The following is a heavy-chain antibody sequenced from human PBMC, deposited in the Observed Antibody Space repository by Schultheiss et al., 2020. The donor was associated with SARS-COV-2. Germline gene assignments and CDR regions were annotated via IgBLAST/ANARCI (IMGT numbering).Heavy chain of an antibody. Sequence: GGSLRLSCAASGFTFSSYEMNWVRQAPGKGLEWVSYISSSGSTIYYADSVKGRFTISRDNAKNSLYLQMNSLRAEDTAVYYCARDAVSDAFDIWGQGTMVTVSS. CDR1: GFTFSSYE. J-gene: IGHJ3*02. CDR2: ISSSGSTI. V-gene: IGHV3-48*03. CDR3: ARDAVSDAFDI.